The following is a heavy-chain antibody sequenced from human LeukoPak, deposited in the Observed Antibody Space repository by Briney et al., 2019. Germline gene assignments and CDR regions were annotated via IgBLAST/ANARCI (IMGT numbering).Heavy chain of an antibody. Sequence: PGGSLRLSCAASGFTFDDYAMHWVRQAPGKGLEWVSGISWNSGSIGYADSVKGRFTISRDNAKNSLYLQMNSLRAEDTALYYCAKGNYDFWSAPMFDPWGQGTLVTVSS. CDR2: ISWNSGSI. V-gene: IGHV3-9*01. D-gene: IGHD3-3*01. CDR3: AKGNYDFWSAPMFDP. J-gene: IGHJ5*02. CDR1: GFTFDDYA.